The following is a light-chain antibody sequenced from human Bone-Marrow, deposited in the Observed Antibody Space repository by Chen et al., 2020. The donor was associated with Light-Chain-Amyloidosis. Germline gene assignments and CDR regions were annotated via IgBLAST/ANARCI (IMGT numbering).Light chain of an antibody. J-gene: IGLJ3*02. CDR1: ALPKKY. V-gene: IGLV3-10*01. Sequence: SYELTQPPSVSVSPGQTARFTCSGDALPKKYAYWYQQKSGQAPVLVIYEDSKRPSGIPERFSGSSSGTMATLTISGAQVEDEADYYCYSTDSSGNHWVFGGGTKLTVL. CDR3: YSTDSSGNHWV. CDR2: EDS.